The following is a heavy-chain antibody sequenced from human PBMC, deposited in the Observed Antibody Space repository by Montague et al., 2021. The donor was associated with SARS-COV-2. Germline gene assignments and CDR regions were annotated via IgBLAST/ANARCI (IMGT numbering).Heavy chain of an antibody. J-gene: IGHJ3*02. D-gene: IGHD3-22*01. CDR2: IHYSGSP. Sequence: SETLSLTCTVSGGSISSNSYYWGWIRQPPGKRLEWIGSIHYSGSPYYNPPLKNRVTISVDASKNQFSLKLSSVTAADTAVYYCVRQFRSLTMTVMTRPGAFDIWGQGTMVTVSS. CDR3: VRQFRSLTMTVMTRPGAFDI. CDR1: GGSISSNSYY. V-gene: IGHV4-39*01.